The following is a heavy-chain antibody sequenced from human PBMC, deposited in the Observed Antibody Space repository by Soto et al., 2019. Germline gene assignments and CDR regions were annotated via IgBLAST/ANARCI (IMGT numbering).Heavy chain of an antibody. Sequence: QVQLQESGPGLVKPSGTLSLTCAVSGGSISSSHWWTWVRQSPGKGLESIGEISHSGTSNSNPSLKSRVTLSVDKSKNHFSLTLTSVTAADTAFDYFARVVITITRGAFDAWGQGTLVIVSS. CDR2: ISHSGTS. CDR3: ARVVITITRGAFDA. V-gene: IGHV4-4*02. CDR1: GGSISSSHW. J-gene: IGHJ3*01. D-gene: IGHD3-9*01.